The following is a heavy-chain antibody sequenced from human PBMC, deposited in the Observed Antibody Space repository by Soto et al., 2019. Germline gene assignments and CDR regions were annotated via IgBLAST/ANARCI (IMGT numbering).Heavy chain of an antibody. CDR1: GFTFSSYA. D-gene: IGHD3-10*01. Sequence: GGSLRLSCAASGFTFSSYAMSWVRQAPGKGLEWVSAISGSGGSTYYADSVKGRFTISRDNSKNTLYLQMNSLRAEDTAVYYCALKRVAYYYYGMDVWGQGTTVTVSS. J-gene: IGHJ6*02. V-gene: IGHV3-23*01. CDR3: ALKRVAYYYYGMDV. CDR2: ISGSGGST.